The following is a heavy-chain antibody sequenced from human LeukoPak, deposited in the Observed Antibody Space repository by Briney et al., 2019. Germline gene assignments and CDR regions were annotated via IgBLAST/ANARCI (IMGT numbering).Heavy chain of an antibody. CDR3: TRAGGGGGYIPRGMDV. Sequence: GGSLRLSCTGSGFTFGDYAISWVRQAPGKGLEWLGFIRSKDNDGTTDYAASVKGRFIISRDDSKSIAYLQMNDLKTEDTAVYFCTRAGGGGGYIPRGMDVGGKGTTVTISS. CDR1: GFTFGDYA. J-gene: IGHJ6*04. V-gene: IGHV3-49*04. CDR2: IRSKDNDGTT. D-gene: IGHD5-12*01.